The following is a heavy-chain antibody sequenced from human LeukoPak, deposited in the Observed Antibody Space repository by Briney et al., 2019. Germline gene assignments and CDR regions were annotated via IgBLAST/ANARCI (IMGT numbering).Heavy chain of an antibody. CDR3: AKPAPTADPFDY. Sequence: GGSLRLSCAASGFTFSSYGMHWVRQAPGKGLEWVAVISYDGSNKYYADSVKGRFTISRDNSKNTLYLQMNSLRAEDTAVYYCAKPAPTADPFDYWGQGTLVTISS. J-gene: IGHJ4*02. CDR1: GFTFSSYG. CDR2: ISYDGSNK. D-gene: IGHD2-2*01. V-gene: IGHV3-30*18.